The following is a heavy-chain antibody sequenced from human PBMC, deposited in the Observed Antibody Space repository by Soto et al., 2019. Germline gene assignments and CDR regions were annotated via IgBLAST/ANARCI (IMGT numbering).Heavy chain of an antibody. CDR2: INHSGST. J-gene: IGHJ5*02. CDR3: ARLKGYQLLHSNWFDP. V-gene: IGHV4-34*01. Sequence: QVQLQQWGAGLLKPSETLSLTCAVYGGSFSGYYWSWIRQPPGKGLEWIGEINHSGSTNYNPSLKCRVTLSVDTSKNQFSLKLRSVTAADTAVYYCARLKGYQLLHSNWFDPWGQGTLVTVSS. D-gene: IGHD2-2*01. CDR1: GGSFSGYY.